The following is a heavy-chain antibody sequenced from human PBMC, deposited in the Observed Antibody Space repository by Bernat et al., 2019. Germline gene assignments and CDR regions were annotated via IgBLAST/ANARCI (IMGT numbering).Heavy chain of an antibody. V-gene: IGHV3-11*06. CDR3: AGAGFGYCSSTSCYGGLEY. J-gene: IGHJ4*02. D-gene: IGHD2-2*01. Sequence: QVQLVESGGGLVKPGGSLRLSCAASGFTFSDYYMSWIRQAPGKGLEWVSYISSSSSYTNYADSVKGRFTISRDNAKNSLYLQMNSLRAEDTAVYYCAGAGFGYCSSTSCYGGLEYWGQGTLVTVSS. CDR2: ISSSSSYT. CDR1: GFTFSDYY.